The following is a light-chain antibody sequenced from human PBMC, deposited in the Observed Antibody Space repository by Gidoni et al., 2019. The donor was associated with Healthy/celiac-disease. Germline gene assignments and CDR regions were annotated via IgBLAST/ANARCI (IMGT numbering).Light chain of an antibody. CDR1: SGHSSYA. CDR2: LNSDGSH. CDR3: QTWGTGIVV. V-gene: IGLV4-69*01. Sequence: QLMLTQSPSASASLGPPVTLTCTLSSGHSSYAIAWHQQQPEKRPRYLMKLNSDGSHSKGDGIPDRFSGSSSGAERYLTISSLQSEDEADYYCQTWGTGIVVFGGGTKLTVL. J-gene: IGLJ2*01.